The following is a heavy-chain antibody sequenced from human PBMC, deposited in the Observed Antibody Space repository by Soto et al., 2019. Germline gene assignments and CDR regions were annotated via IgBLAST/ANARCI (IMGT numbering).Heavy chain of an antibody. CDR2: INHSGST. D-gene: IGHD5-12*01. J-gene: IGHJ4*02. V-gene: IGHV4-34*01. CDR1: GGSFSGYY. CDR3: ARAHRPTLRRGYSDFLDY. Sequence: SETLSLTCAVYGGSFSGYYWSWIRQPPGKGLEWIGEINHSGSTNYNPSLKSRVIISVDTSKNQFSLKLSSVTAADTAVYYCARAHRPTLRRGYSDFLDYWGQGTLVTVSS.